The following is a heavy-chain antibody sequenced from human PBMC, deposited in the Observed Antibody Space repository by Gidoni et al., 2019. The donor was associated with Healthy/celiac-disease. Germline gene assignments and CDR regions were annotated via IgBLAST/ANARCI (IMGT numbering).Heavy chain of an antibody. J-gene: IGHJ4*02. CDR2: IKKDGSEK. V-gene: IGHV3-7*01. Sequence: EVQLVESGGGLVQPGGSLRLSCAASGFTFSSYWMSWVRQAPGKGLEWVANIKKDGSEKYYVDSVKGRFTISRDNAKNSLYLQMNSLRAEDTAVYYCARSRIQLWYDYWGQGTLVTVSS. D-gene: IGHD5-18*01. CDR3: ARSRIQLWYDY. CDR1: GFTFSSYW.